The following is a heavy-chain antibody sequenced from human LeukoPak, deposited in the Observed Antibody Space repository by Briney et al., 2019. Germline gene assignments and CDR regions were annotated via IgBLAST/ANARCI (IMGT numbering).Heavy chain of an antibody. J-gene: IGHJ4*02. Sequence: GASVKVSCKASGYTFTTYSAHWVRQGPGQGLEWMGIINPNSGSTRYAQKFQGRVIMTRDTSASTLYMELSSLRSEDTAVYYCARAWGGSGSYPFDYWGQGTLVTVSS. CDR2: INPNSGST. CDR3: ARAWGGSGSYPFDY. V-gene: IGHV1-46*01. CDR1: GYTFTTYS. D-gene: IGHD3-10*01.